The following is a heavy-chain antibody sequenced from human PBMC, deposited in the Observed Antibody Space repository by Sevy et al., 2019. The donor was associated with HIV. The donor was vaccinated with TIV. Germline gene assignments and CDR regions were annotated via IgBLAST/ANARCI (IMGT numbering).Heavy chain of an antibody. V-gene: IGHV4-4*02. CDR1: GGSLTSSNW. D-gene: IGHD1-1*01. CDR2: IHHSGNT. CDR3: AARGGTTGTRYYDY. Sequence: SETLSLTCAVSGGSLTSSNWWTWVRQPPGEGLKWIGEIHHSGNTNYNPSLKSRVTITIDKSKNQLSLNLTSVTAADTAVYYCAARGGTTGTRYYDYWGQGALVTVSS. J-gene: IGHJ4*02.